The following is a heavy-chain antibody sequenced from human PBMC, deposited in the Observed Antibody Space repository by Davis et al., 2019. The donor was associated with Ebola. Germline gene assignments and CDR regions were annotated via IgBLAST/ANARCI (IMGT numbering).Heavy chain of an antibody. V-gene: IGHV1-69*13. CDR3: ARVTSRDGYIYDAYDA. J-gene: IGHJ3*01. CDR2: IIPVFGKP. Sequence: SVKVSCKTSGYIFTNYGIGWVRQAPGQGLEWMGGIIPVFGKPNYAQRRQGSVTITADESTSTAYMELSSLRSEDTAVYYCARVTSRDGYIYDAYDAWGQGTMVTVSS. D-gene: IGHD5-24*01. CDR1: GYIFTNYG.